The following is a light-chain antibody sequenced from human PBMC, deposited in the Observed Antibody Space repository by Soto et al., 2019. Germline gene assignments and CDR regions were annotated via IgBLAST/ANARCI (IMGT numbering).Light chain of an antibody. Sequence: DIVMTQSPDCLAVSLGERATNNCRASQSLRSSYLGWYQQRPGQPPRLLLYGASNRATGIPDRFSGSGSGTDFTLTISRLEPEDFAVYYCHQYGGSPPETFGQGTKVDIK. V-gene: IGKV3-20*01. CDR1: QSLRSSY. CDR3: HQYGGSPPET. J-gene: IGKJ1*01. CDR2: GAS.